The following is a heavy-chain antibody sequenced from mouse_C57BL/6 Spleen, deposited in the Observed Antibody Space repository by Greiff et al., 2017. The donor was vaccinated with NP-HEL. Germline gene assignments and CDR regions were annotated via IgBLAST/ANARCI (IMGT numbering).Heavy chain of an antibody. V-gene: IGHV2-5*01. D-gene: IGHD2-4*01. J-gene: IGHJ4*01. CDR3: AKNDDYDYYAMDY. CDR2: IWRGGST. Sequence: QVQLQQSGPGLVQPSQSLSITCTVSGFSLTSYGVHWVRQSPGKGLEWLGVIWRGGSTDYNAAFMSRLSITKDNSKSQVFFKMNSLQADDTAIYYCAKNDDYDYYAMDYWGQGTSVTVSS. CDR1: GFSLTSYG.